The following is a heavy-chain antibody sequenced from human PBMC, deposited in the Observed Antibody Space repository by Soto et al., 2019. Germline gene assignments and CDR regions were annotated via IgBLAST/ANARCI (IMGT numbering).Heavy chain of an antibody. D-gene: IGHD4-17*01. Sequence: QVQLVQSGAEVKKPGSSVKVSCKASGGTFSSYTISWVRQAPGQGLEWMGRIIPILGIANYAQKFQGRVTITADKSTSTTYMELSSLRSEDTAVYYCARAASVTHDDYWGQGTLVTVSS. J-gene: IGHJ4*02. CDR1: GGTFSSYT. V-gene: IGHV1-69*02. CDR3: ARAASVTHDDY. CDR2: IIPILGIA.